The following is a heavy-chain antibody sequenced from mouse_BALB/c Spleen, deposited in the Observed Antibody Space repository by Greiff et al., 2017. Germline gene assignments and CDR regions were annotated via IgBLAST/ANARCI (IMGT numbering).Heavy chain of an antibody. CDR1: GFTFSSYW. Sequence: EVKVVESGGGLVQPGGSMKLSCVASGFTFSSYWMSWVRQSPEKGLEWVAEIRLKSDNYATHYAESVKGKFTISRDDSKSRLYLQMNSLRAEDTGIYYCTLGWFAYWGQGTLVTVSA. D-gene: IGHD3-3*01. V-gene: IGHV6-6*02. CDR2: IRLKSDNYAT. J-gene: IGHJ3*01. CDR3: TLGWFAY.